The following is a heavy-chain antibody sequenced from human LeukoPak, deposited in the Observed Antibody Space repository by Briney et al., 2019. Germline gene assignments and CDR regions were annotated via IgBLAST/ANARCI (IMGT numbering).Heavy chain of an antibody. V-gene: IGHV3-23*01. J-gene: IGHJ6*03. D-gene: IGHD3-3*01. CDR1: GFTFSSYA. CDR2: ISGSGGST. Sequence: QSGGSLRLSCAASGFTFSSYAMRWVRQAPGKGLEWVSDISGSGGSTYYADCVKGRFTISRDNSKNTLYLQMNSLRAEDTAVYYCAKYDFWSGYYSPGYYYYMDVWGKGTTVTVSS. CDR3: AKYDFWSGYYSPGYYYYMDV.